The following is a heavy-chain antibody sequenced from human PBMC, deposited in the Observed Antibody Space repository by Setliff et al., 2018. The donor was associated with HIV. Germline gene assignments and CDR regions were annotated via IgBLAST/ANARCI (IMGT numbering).Heavy chain of an antibody. CDR2: ISHSGST. D-gene: IGHD3-10*01. CDR1: GYSISSGYY. Sequence: SGPTLVNPTQTLSLTCAVSGYSISSGYYWGWIRQPPGKGLEWIGSISHSGSTYYNPSLKSRVTISVDTSKNQFSLKLSSVTAADTAVYYCARHEITMVRGVTIKAGYSFDYWGQGTLVTVSS. J-gene: IGHJ4*02. CDR3: ARHEITMVRGVTIKAGYSFDY. V-gene: IGHV4-38-2*01.